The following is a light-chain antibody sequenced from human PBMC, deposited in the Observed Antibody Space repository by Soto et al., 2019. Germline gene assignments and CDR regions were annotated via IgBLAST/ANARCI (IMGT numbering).Light chain of an antibody. CDR2: SND. V-gene: IGLV1-47*02. Sequence: QSVLTQPPSASGTPGQRVTISCSGSSSNIGSNYVYWYQQVSGTAPKLLISSNDQRPSGVPDRFSGSKSGTSASLAISGLRSEDEADYYCAAWDDSLIGVIFGGGTKVTVL. CDR1: SSNIGSNY. J-gene: IGLJ2*01. CDR3: AAWDDSLIGVI.